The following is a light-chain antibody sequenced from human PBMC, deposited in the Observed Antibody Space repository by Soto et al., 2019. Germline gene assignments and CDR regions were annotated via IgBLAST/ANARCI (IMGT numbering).Light chain of an antibody. CDR2: DAS. CDR1: QSISSW. J-gene: IGKJ1*01. CDR3: QQYNSYSPWT. Sequence: DIQMTQSPSTLSASVGYRVTITCRASQSISSWLAWYQQKPGKAPKLLIYDASSLESGVPSRFSGSGSGTEFTITISSLQPDDFANYYCQQYNSYSPWTFGQGTKVDIK. V-gene: IGKV1-5*01.